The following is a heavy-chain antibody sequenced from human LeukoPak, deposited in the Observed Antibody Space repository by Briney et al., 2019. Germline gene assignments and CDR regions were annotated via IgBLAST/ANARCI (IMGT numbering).Heavy chain of an antibody. CDR3: ASTVTGYYYYGMDV. J-gene: IGHJ6*02. D-gene: IGHD4-17*01. V-gene: IGHV1-8*01. Sequence: ASVKVSCKASVYTFTSYDINWVRQATGQGLEWMGWMNPNSGNTGYAQKFQGRVTMTRNTSISTAYMELSSLRSEDTAVYYCASTVTGYYYYGMDVWGQGTTVTVSS. CDR1: VYTFTSYD. CDR2: MNPNSGNT.